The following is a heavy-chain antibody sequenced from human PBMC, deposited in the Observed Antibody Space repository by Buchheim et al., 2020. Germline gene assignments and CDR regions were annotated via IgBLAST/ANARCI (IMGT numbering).Heavy chain of an antibody. CDR2: INPNTGDP. V-gene: IGHV7-4-1*02. D-gene: IGHD4-17*01. CDR3: ARGPTGALDY. Sequence: QVQMVQSGSELKRPGASVKVSCKASGYTFTTYGINWVRQAPGQGLEWMGWINPNTGDPTYAQGFTGRFVFSLDTSVSTAYLQISSLITEDTAVYYCARGPTGALDYWGQGTL. J-gene: IGHJ4*02. CDR1: GYTFTTYG.